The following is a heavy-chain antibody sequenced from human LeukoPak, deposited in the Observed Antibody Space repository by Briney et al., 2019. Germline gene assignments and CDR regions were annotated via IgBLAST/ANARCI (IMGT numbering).Heavy chain of an antibody. CDR2: IYHSGST. CDR1: GGSISSYY. D-gene: IGHD3-10*01. V-gene: IGHV4-59*08. J-gene: IGHJ4*02. CDR3: ARHWLDSGTPDRFDY. Sequence: SETLSLTCIVYGGSISSYYWSWIRQPPGKGLEWIGHIYHSGSTNYNPSLKSRVTILVDTSKNQFSLKLSSVTAADTAVYYCARHWLDSGTPDRFDYWGQGTLVTVSS.